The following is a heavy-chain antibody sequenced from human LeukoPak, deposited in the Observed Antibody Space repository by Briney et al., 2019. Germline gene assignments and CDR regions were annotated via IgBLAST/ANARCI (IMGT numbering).Heavy chain of an antibody. J-gene: IGHJ6*02. D-gene: IGHD2-15*01. CDR2: IIPIFGTA. CDR3: AVGNCSGGSWFTGSYYYGMDV. V-gene: IGHV1-69*13. Sequence: SVKVSCKASGVTFSSYAISWVRQAPGQGLEWMGGIIPIFGTANYAQKFQGSVTITADESTSTAYMELSSLRSEDTAVYYCAVGNCSGGSWFTGSYYYGMDVWGQGTTVTVSS. CDR1: GVTFSSYA.